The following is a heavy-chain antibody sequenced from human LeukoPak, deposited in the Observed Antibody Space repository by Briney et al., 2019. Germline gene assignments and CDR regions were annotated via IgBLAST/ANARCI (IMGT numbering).Heavy chain of an antibody. V-gene: IGHV3-23*01. CDR1: GFTFSSYS. CDR2: ISGSGGST. J-gene: IGHJ4*02. Sequence: GGSLRLSCAASGFTFSSYSMNWVRQAPGKGLEWVSAISGSGGSTYYADSVKGRFTISRDNSKNTLYLQMNSLRAEDTAVYYCATGGDYNNSAAFDYWGQGTLVTVSS. D-gene: IGHD4-4*01. CDR3: ATGGDYNNSAAFDY.